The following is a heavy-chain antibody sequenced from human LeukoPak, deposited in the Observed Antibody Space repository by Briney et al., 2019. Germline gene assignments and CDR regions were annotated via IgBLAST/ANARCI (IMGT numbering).Heavy chain of an antibody. CDR2: ISSNGGST. Sequence: PGGSLRLSCAASGFTFSSYAMHWVRQAPGKGLEYVSAISSNGGSTYYANSVKGRFTISRDNSKNTLYLQMGSLRAEDMAVYYCARDQGGFDYWGQGTLVTVSS. J-gene: IGHJ4*02. CDR1: GFTFSSYA. CDR3: ARDQGGFDY. D-gene: IGHD1-26*01. V-gene: IGHV3-64*01.